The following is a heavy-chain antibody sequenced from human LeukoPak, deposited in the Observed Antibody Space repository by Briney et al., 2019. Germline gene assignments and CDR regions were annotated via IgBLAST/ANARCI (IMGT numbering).Heavy chain of an antibody. D-gene: IGHD3-10*01. CDR2: ISSSSSTI. V-gene: IGHV3-48*04. Sequence: GGSLRLSCAASGFTFSSYSMNWVRQAPGKGLEWVSYISSSSSTIYYADPVKGRFTISRDNAKNSLYLQMNSLRAEDTAVYYCARDRFVTFDLWGRGTLVTVSS. CDR1: GFTFSSYS. J-gene: IGHJ2*01. CDR3: ARDRFVTFDL.